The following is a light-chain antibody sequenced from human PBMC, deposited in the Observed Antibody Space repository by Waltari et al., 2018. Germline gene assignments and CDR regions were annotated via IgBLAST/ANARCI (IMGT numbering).Light chain of an antibody. CDR1: QSVKDH. Sequence: EIVMTQPPATLSVSPRERVTLSCRASQSVKDHLAWYQQRPGQAPRLLIYGASTRATGIPARFSGSGFGTEFTLTIVSLQSEDFGVYYCQQYTEWPPLTFGGGTTVDIK. V-gene: IGKV3-15*01. CDR2: GAS. J-gene: IGKJ4*01. CDR3: QQYTEWPPLT.